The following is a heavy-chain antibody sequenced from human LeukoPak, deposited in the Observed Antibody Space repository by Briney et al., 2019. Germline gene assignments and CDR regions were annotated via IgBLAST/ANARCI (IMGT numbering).Heavy chain of an antibody. Sequence: GGSLRLSCAASGFTFFSYWMSWVRQAPGKGLEWVANIKQDGSDKYYVDSVKGRFTISRDNAKNSLYLQMNSVRAEDTAVYYCARETYSSSWSAKFYYYYYMDVWGKGTTVTVSS. CDR3: ARETYSSSWSAKFYYYYYMDV. CDR2: IKQDGSDK. J-gene: IGHJ6*03. V-gene: IGHV3-7*01. D-gene: IGHD6-13*01. CDR1: GFTFFSYW.